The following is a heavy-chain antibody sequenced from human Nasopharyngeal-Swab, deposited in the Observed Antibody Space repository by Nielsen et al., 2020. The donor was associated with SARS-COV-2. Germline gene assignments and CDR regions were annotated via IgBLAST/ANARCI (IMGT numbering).Heavy chain of an antibody. CDR2: INPSGGST. V-gene: IGHV1-46*01. D-gene: IGHD4-17*01. CDR1: GYTFTSYY. Sequence: ASVKVSCKASGYTFTSYYMHWVRQAPGQGLEWMGIINPSGGSTSYAQKFQGRVTMTRDTSTGTVYMELSSLRSEDTAVYYCARVPTVGGDYTDGDHWFDPWGQGTPVTVSS. CDR3: ARVPTVGGDYTDGDHWFDP. J-gene: IGHJ5*02.